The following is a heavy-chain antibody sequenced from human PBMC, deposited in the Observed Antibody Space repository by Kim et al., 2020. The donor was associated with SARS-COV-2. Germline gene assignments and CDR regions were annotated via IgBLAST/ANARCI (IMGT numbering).Heavy chain of an antibody. CDR2: IRSSAETT. V-gene: IGHV3-23*01. J-gene: IGHJ5*02. Sequence: GGSLRLSCTASEFSFSTFAMSWVRQAPGKGLEWVSAIRSSAETTDYADFVKGRLTIFRDNFKNNLDLEMNSLRAEDTAVYYCAKNPTYTSTQEAWGQGNL. CDR1: EFSFSTFA. CDR3: AKNPTYTSTQEA. D-gene: IGHD6-13*01.